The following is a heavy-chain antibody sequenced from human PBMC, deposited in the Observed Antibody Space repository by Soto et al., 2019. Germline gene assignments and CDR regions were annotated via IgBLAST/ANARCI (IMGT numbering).Heavy chain of an antibody. V-gene: IGHV3-30*18. CDR1: GFTFSSYG. Sequence: PGGSLRLSCAASGFTFSSYGMHWVRQAPGKGLEWVAVISYDGSNKYYADSVKGRFTISRDNSKNTLYLQMNSLRAEDTAVYYCAKEEGPAYYYYYGMDVWGQGTTVTVS. CDR2: ISYDGSNK. CDR3: AKEEGPAYYYYYGMDV. J-gene: IGHJ6*02.